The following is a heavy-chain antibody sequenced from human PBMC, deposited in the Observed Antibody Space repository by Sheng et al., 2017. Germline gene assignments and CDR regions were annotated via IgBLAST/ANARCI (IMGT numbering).Heavy chain of an antibody. CDR1: GGTFSSYT. D-gene: IGHD3-22*01. CDR2: IIPILGIA. Sequence: QVQLVQSGAEVKKPGSSVKVSCKASGGTFSSYTISWVRQAPGQGLEWMGRIIPILGIANYAQKFQGRVTITADKSTSTAYMELSSLRSEDTAVYYCARDGSANDYGGNGLNYYYYMDVWGKGTTVTVSS. J-gene: IGHJ6*03. CDR3: ARDGSANDYGGNGLNYYYYMDV. V-gene: IGHV1-69*08.